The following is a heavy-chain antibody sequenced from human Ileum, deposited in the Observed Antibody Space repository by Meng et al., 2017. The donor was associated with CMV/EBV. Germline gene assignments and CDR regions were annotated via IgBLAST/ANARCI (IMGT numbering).Heavy chain of an antibody. CDR2: IDTNTGNP. CDR3: ARDGLSGRYFDY. CDR1: GYTFTSNN. V-gene: IGHV7-4-1*02. D-gene: IGHD1-26*01. Sequence: QVQLVQSGSELKKPGASCTVYCKASGYTFTSNNMIWVRQAPGQGPEWRGWIDTNTGNPTYAQGFTGRFVFSFDTSVSTAYLQISSLKAEDTAVYYCARDGLSGRYFDYWGQGTLVTVSS. J-gene: IGHJ4*02.